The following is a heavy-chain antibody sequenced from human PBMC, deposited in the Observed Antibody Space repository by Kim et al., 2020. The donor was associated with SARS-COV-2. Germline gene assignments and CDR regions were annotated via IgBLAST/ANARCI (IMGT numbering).Heavy chain of an antibody. J-gene: IGHJ5*01. Sequence: SETLSLICAVYGGSFSGYYWSWVRQPPGKGLEWIGEINHSGSTNYNPSLKSRATISVDTSKNQFSLKLSSVTAADTAFYYCATLYDSGTYYSGVDSWG. V-gene: IGHV4-34*01. CDR1: GGSFSGYY. CDR3: ATLYDSGTYYSGVDS. D-gene: IGHD3-22*01. CDR2: INHSGST.